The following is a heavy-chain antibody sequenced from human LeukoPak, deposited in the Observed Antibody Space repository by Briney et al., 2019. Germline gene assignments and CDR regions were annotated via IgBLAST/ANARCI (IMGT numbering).Heavy chain of an antibody. CDR3: ARDVDYGDYGWFDP. D-gene: IGHD4-17*01. J-gene: IGHJ5*02. V-gene: IGHV4-59*11. CDR1: GASTGSLY. CDR2: IHYSGST. Sequence: SETLSLSCRVPGASTGSLYWSWIRQPPQNWVEWVGSIHYSGSTNYNPSVKSRVTISVDTSKNQFSLKLSSVTAADTAVYYCARDVDYGDYGWFDPWGQGTLVTVSS.